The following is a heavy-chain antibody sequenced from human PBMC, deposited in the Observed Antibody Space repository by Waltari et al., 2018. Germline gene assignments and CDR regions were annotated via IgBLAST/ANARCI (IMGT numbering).Heavy chain of an antibody. V-gene: IGHV4-4*02. Sequence: QVQLQESGPGLVKPSGTLSLTCAVSGGSISSSKWWSWVRQPPGKGLEWSGAIYPSGSTNYTPSLKSRVTISVAKSQNQFSLKLSSVTAADTAVYYCARDRREVAYYDFWSGYNSGMDVWGQGTTVTVSS. CDR2: IYPSGST. CDR1: GGSISSSKW. J-gene: IGHJ6*02. D-gene: IGHD3-3*01. CDR3: ARDRREVAYYDFWSGYNSGMDV.